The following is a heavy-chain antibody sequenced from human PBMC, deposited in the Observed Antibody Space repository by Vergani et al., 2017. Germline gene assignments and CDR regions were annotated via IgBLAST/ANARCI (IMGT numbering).Heavy chain of an antibody. D-gene: IGHD6-13*01. J-gene: IGHJ6*02. CDR1: GYTFTSYA. Sequence: QVQLVQSGAEVKKPGASVKVSCKASGYTFTSYAMHWVRQAPGQRLEWMGGINTGNGNTKYSQKFQGRVTITRDTSASTAYMELSSLRSEDKAVYYCARVSPSSSLAYYYGMDVWGQGTTVTVSS. V-gene: IGHV1-3*04. CDR3: ARVSPSSSLAYYYGMDV. CDR2: INTGNGNT.